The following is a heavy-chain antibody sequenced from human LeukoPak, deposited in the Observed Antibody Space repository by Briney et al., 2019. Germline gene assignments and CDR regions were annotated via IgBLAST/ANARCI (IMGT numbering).Heavy chain of an antibody. D-gene: IGHD3-22*01. V-gene: IGHV1-2*02. CDR2: INPNSGGT. CDR1: GYTFIGYY. CDR3: ARSGSGYYFIDY. Sequence: ASVKVSCKASGYTFIGYYMHWVRQAPGQGLEWMGWINPNSGGTNYAQKFQGRVTMTRDTSISTAYMELSRLRSDDTAVYYCARSGSGYYFIDYWGQGTLVTVSS. J-gene: IGHJ4*02.